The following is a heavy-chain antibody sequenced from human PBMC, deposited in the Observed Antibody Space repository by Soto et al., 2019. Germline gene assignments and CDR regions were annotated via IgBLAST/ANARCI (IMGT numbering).Heavy chain of an antibody. J-gene: IGHJ4*02. V-gene: IGHV4-30-2*01. CDR2: ILHTGGT. D-gene: IGHD3-10*01. CDR1: GGSISGGGFS. Sequence: SETLSLTCTVSGGSISGGGFSWSWIRQPPGKGLEWIGYILHTGGTQYNPSLKSRVSMSVDKSKNQFSLHLTSVTAADTAVYYCARLQFGEGFDYWGRGALVTVSS. CDR3: ARLQFGEGFDY.